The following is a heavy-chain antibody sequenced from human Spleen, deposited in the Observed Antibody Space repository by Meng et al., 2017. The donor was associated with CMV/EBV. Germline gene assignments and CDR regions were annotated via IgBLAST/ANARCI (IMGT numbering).Heavy chain of an antibody. V-gene: IGHV1-46*01. CDR1: GYSFTRYY. D-gene: IGHD3-9*01. CDR2: INPSGGST. CDR3: ARDEIFYDILTGYGFGLDV. J-gene: IGHJ6*02. Sequence: ASVKVSCKASGYSFTRYYIHWVRQAPGQGLEWMGIINPSGGSTNYAQKFQGRVTMTRDTSTSTVYLELSSLRSEDTAVYFCARDEIFYDILTGYGFGLDVWGQGTTVTVSS.